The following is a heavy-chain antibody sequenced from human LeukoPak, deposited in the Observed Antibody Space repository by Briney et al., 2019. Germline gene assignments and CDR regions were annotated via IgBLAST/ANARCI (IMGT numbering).Heavy chain of an antibody. CDR1: GLTFSSTY. CDR2: MNGDGSVR. J-gene: IGHJ4*02. CDR3: ARDPGWGAIDY. Sequence: GGSLRLSCVVSGLTFSSTYMSWVRQPPGKGLEWVANMNGDGSVRSYGDSVKGRFTVSRENAKNSVYLQMNSLRVEDTAVYYCARDPGWGAIDYWGQGVLVTVSS. V-gene: IGHV3-7*01. D-gene: IGHD3-16*01.